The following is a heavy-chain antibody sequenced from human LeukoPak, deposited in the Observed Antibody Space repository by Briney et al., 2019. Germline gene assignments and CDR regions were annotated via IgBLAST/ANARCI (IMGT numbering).Heavy chain of an antibody. J-gene: IGHJ4*02. Sequence: GGSLRLSCAASGFTFSSYEMSWVRQAPGKGLEWVANIKQDGSETYYVDSVKGRFTISRDDAKNSLYLQMNSLRAEDTAVYYCARVPVLRYFDWFDHYFDYWGQGTLVTVSS. CDR1: GFTFSSYE. CDR3: ARVPVLRYFDWFDHYFDY. D-gene: IGHD3-9*01. V-gene: IGHV3-7*01. CDR2: IKQDGSET.